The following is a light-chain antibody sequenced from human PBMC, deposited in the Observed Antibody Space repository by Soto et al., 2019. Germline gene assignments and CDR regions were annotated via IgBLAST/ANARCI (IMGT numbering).Light chain of an antibody. V-gene: IGKV2-28*01. CDR2: LGS. CDR1: QSLTHSCGYNY. CDR3: MQPLHTLIT. Sequence: EIVLTQSTLSLSVSPGEPASISCRSSQSLTHSCGYNYLDWYLLKSGQPPQLVIYLGSNRGSGVPDRFSGSGSGTHFTLTISRVETEDAGVYFCMQPLHTLITFSQGARLEIQ. J-gene: IGKJ5*01.